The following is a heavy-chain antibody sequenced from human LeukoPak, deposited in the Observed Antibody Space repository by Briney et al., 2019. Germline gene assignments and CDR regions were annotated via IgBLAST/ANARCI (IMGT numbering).Heavy chain of an antibody. CDR3: ARGVCTSSYCYAGDYGMDV. D-gene: IGHD2-2*01. J-gene: IGHJ6*02. CDR2: TFSGGST. Sequence: PSGTLSLTCTVSGGSISSYYWSWIRQPPGKGLEWIGYTFSGGSTNYNPSLKSRTTISLDTSKSQFSLTVSSVTAADTAVYYCARGVCTSSYCYAGDYGMDVWGQGTTVTVSS. V-gene: IGHV4-59*08. CDR1: GGSISSYY.